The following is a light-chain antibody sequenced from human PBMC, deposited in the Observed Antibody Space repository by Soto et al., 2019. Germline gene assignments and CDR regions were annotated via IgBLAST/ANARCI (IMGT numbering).Light chain of an antibody. CDR3: LQDYNYPWT. CDR2: AAS. Sequence: AIQMTQSPSSLSASVGDRVTITCRASQGIRNELGWYQQKPGKAPKLLIYAASSLQSGVPSRFRGSGSGTDFTLTISSLQPEDFVTYYCLQDYNYPWTFGQGTKVEIK. J-gene: IGKJ1*01. V-gene: IGKV1-6*01. CDR1: QGIRNE.